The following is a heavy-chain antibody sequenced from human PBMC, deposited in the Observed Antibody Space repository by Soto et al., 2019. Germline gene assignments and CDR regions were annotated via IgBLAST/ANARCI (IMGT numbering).Heavy chain of an antibody. Sequence: GESLRISCRSSGYSFARYWIGWVRQMPGKGLEWMGIIYPGDSDTRYSPSFQGQVTISADKSISTAYLQWSSLKASDTAMYYCARPYYYDSGVGGGYDAFDIWGQGTMVTVSS. CDR2: IYPGDSDT. CDR3: ARPYYYDSGVGGGYDAFDI. J-gene: IGHJ3*02. CDR1: GYSFARYW. D-gene: IGHD3-22*01. V-gene: IGHV5-51*01.